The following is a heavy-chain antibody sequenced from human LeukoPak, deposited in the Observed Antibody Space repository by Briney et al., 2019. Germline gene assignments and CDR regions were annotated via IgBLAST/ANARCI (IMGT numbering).Heavy chain of an antibody. V-gene: IGHV4-39*01. D-gene: IGHD2-2*01. CDR3: AINRAVVVPAAADDAFDI. J-gene: IGHJ3*02. Sequence: SETLSLTCTVSGGSISSYYWGWIRQPPGKGLEWIGSIYYSGSTYYNPSLKSRVTISVDTSKNQFSLKLSSVTAADTAVYYCAINRAVVVPAAADDAFDIWGQGTMVTVSS. CDR2: IYYSGST. CDR1: GGSISSYY.